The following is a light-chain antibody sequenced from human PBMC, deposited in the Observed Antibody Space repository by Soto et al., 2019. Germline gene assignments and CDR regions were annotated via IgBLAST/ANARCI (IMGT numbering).Light chain of an antibody. CDR3: QQYGSSPLT. Sequence: EIALTQSPGTQSLSPGERATLSCRASQSVSASYLAWYQQKPGQAPRLLIYGASSRATGIPDRFSGSGSGTDFTLTISRLEPVDFAVYYCQQYGSSPLTFGGGTKVEIK. CDR2: GAS. J-gene: IGKJ4*01. V-gene: IGKV3-20*01. CDR1: QSVSASY.